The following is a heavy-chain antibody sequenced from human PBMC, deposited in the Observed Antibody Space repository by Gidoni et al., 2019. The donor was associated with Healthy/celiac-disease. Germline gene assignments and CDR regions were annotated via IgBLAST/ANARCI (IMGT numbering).Heavy chain of an antibody. CDR2: INHSGST. D-gene: IGHD6-19*01. CDR3: ARGLRYSSGWYVF. Sequence: QVQLQQWGAGLLKPSETLSLTCAFYGGSFRGYYWSWIRQPPGKGLEWIGEINHSGSTNYNPSLKSRVTISVDTSKNQFSLKLSSVTAADTAVYYCARGLRYSSGWYVFWGQGTLVTVSS. CDR1: GGSFRGYY. V-gene: IGHV4-34*01. J-gene: IGHJ4*02.